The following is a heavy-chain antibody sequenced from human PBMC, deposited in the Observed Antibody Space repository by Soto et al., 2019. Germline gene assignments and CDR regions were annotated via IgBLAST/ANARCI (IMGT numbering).Heavy chain of an antibody. V-gene: IGHV1-69*12. CDR2: IIPIFGTA. Sequence: QVQLVQSGAEVKKPGSSVKVSCKASGGTFSSYAISWLRQAPGQGLEWMGGIIPIFGTANYAQKFQGRVTITADESTSQAYVELRSLRSEDTAVYYCARGDYVYYYYGMDVWGQGTTVTVSS. CDR3: ARGDYVYYYYGMDV. CDR1: GGTFSSYA. J-gene: IGHJ6*02. D-gene: IGHD4-17*01.